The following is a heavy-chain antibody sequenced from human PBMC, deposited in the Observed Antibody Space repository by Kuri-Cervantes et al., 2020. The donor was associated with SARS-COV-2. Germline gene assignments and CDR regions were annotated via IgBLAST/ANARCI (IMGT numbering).Heavy chain of an antibody. CDR1: GGSISSYY. CDR3: AREGYYYDSGTYYNQDAFDI. V-gene: IGHV4-4*07. J-gene: IGHJ3*02. Sequence: SETLSLTCTVSGGSISSYYWSWIRQPAGKGLEWIGRIYTSGSTNYNPSLKSRVTMSVDTSKNQFSLKLSSVTAADTAVYYCAREGYYYDSGTYYNQDAFDIWGQGTMVTVSS. D-gene: IGHD3-10*01. CDR2: IYTSGST.